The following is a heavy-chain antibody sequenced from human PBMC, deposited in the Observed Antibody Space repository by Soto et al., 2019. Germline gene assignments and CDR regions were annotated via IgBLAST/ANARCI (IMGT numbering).Heavy chain of an antibody. CDR2: IYYSGST. V-gene: IGHV4-59*01. CDR1: GGSFSCYY. J-gene: IGHJ4*02. D-gene: IGHD3-10*01. Sequence: SETLSLTCAVYGGSFSCYYWSWIRQPPGKGLEWIGYIYYSGSTNYNPSLKSRVTISVDTSKNQFSLKLSSVTAADTAVYYCERGGDYSFDYWGQGTLVTVSS. CDR3: ERGGDYSFDY.